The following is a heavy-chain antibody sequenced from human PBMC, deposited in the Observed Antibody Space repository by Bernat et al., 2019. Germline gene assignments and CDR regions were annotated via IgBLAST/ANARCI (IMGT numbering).Heavy chain of an antibody. Sequence: QVQLVESGGGVVQPVRSLRLSCAASGFTFSSYGMHWVRQAPGKGLEWVAVIYHDASNKYYSDFVKGRFTISRDDSKNTLYLQMNSLRPEDTAVYSCARHINSLIEGYFDLWGPGTLVTVSS. D-gene: IGHD2/OR15-2a*01. CDR2: IYHDASNK. J-gene: IGHJ2*01. V-gene: IGHV3-33*01. CDR3: ARHINSLIEGYFDL. CDR1: GFTFSSYG.